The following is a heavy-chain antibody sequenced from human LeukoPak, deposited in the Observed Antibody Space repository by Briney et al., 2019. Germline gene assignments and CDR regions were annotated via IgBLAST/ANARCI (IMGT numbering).Heavy chain of an antibody. Sequence: ASVKVSCKASGGTFSSYAICWVRQAPGQGLEWMGGIIPIFSTANYAQKFQGRVTITADESTSTAYMELSSLRSEDTAVYYCAREGYYCSSTSCPGAFYIWGQGTMVTVSS. J-gene: IGHJ3*02. CDR1: GGTFSSYA. D-gene: IGHD2-2*01. CDR3: AREGYYCSSTSCPGAFYI. V-gene: IGHV1-69*13. CDR2: IIPIFSTA.